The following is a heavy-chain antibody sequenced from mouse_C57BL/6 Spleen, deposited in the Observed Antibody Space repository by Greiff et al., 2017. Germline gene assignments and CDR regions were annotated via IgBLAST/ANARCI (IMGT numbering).Heavy chain of an antibody. CDR2: IYPGDGDT. CDR1: GYAFSSSW. J-gene: IGHJ4*01. V-gene: IGHV1-82*01. Sequence: QVQLQQSGPELVKPGASVKISFKASGYAFSSSWMNWVKQRPGKGLEWIGRIYPGDGDTNYNGKFKGKATLTADKSSSTAYMQLSSLTSEDSAVYFCARGGPYAMDYWGQGTSVTVSS. CDR3: ARGGPYAMDY.